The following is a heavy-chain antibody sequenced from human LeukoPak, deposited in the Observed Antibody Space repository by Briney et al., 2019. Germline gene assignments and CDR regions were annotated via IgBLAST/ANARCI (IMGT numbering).Heavy chain of an antibody. CDR1: GGTFSSYA. D-gene: IGHD3-10*01. Sequence: ASVKVSCKASGGTFSSYAISWVRQAPGQGLEWMGWINTNTGNPTYAQGFTGRFVFSLDTSVSTAYLQISSLKAEDTAVYYRATELTMADGTNWFDPWGQGTLVTVSS. J-gene: IGHJ5*02. CDR3: ATELTMADGTNWFDP. CDR2: INTNTGNP. V-gene: IGHV7-4-1*02.